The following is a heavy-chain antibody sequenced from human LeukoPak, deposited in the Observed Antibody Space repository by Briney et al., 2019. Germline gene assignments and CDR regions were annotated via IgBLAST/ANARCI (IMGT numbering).Heavy chain of an antibody. CDR2: IRYDGSNK. CDR1: GFTFSSYG. V-gene: IGHV3-30*02. CDR3: ARRPNDY. Sequence: GGSLRLSCATSGFTFSSYGMHWVRQAPGKGLEWVAFIRYDGSNKDYVDSVKGRFTISRDNSKNTLYLQMNSLRAEDTAVYYCARRPNDYWGQGTLVTVSS. J-gene: IGHJ4*02.